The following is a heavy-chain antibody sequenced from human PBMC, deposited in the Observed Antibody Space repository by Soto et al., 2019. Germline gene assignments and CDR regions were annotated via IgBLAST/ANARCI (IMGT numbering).Heavy chain of an antibody. Sequence: ASVKVSCKASGYTFTSYGISWVRQAPGQGLEWMGWISAYNGNTNYAQKLQGRVTMTTDTSTSTAYMELRSLRSDDTAVYYCARDFRPGDNWNYDAFDIWGQGTMVTVSS. D-gene: IGHD1-7*01. V-gene: IGHV1-18*01. CDR3: ARDFRPGDNWNYDAFDI. CDR1: GYTFTSYG. CDR2: ISAYNGNT. J-gene: IGHJ3*02.